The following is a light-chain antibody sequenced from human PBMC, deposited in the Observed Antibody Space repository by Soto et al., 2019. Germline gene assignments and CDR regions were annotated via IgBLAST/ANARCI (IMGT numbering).Light chain of an antibody. Sequence: QSVLTQPPSVSGAPGQRVTISCTGSGSNIGAGYDVHWYQHRPGTAPKLLVFGDSHRTSGVPDRFSGSKSGTSASLAITGLQAEDEGEYYCQSYYSTLDARYVFGTGTKVTVL. J-gene: IGLJ1*01. V-gene: IGLV1-40*01. CDR2: GDS. CDR1: GSNIGAGYD. CDR3: QSYYSTLDARYV.